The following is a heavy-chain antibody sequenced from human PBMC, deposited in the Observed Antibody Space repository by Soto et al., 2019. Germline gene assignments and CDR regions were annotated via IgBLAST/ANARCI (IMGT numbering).Heavy chain of an antibody. V-gene: IGHV5-51*01. CDR3: VRHTNGYNPLDY. J-gene: IGHJ4*02. CDR2: IHPGYSDI. CDR1: GYIFTSYW. Sequence: GESLKISCKGVGYIFTSYWIGWVRQMPGKGLEWMGIIHPGYSDIRYSPSFEGLVTISADTSLDTAYLQWSSLKASDTAMYYCVRHTNGYNPLDYWGQGTPVTVSS. D-gene: IGHD5-12*01.